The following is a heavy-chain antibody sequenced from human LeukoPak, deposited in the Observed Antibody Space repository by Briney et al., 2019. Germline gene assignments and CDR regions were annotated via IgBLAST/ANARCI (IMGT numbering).Heavy chain of an antibody. CDR1: GYTFTDYY. V-gene: IGHV1-2*02. J-gene: IGHJ4*02. CDR3: ARALYDDDGYYHFDY. CDR2: INPKSGGT. Sequence: GASVKVSCKASGYTFTDYYIHWVRQLPAQGLEWMGWINPKSGGTKYTLRFQGTVTMTRATSIATAYMELSRLRSVDTAVYYCARALYDDDGYYHFDYWGQGSLVTVSS. D-gene: IGHD3-22*01.